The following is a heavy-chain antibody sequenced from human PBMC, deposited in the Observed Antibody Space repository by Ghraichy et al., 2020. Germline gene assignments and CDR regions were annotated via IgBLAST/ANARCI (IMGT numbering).Heavy chain of an antibody. CDR1: GDSLSSNGVA. J-gene: IGHJ4*02. Sequence: QTLSLTCVISGDSLSSNGVAWNWIRQSPSRGLEWLGRTYYRSKWYSEYAISVKSRITINPDTSKNQFSLHLSSLTPGDTALYYCVRGQWSAFNFWGQGTLVTASS. V-gene: IGHV6-1*01. CDR3: VRGQWSAFNF. D-gene: IGHD6-19*01. CDR2: TYYRSKWYS.